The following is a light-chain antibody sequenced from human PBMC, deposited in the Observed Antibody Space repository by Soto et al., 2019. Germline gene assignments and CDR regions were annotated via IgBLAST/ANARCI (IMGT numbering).Light chain of an antibody. V-gene: IGKV1-5*03. CDR1: QSISSW. CDR3: QQYNSYPWT. Sequence: DIQMTQSPSTLSASVGDRVTITCRASQSISSWLAWYQQKPGKAPKLLIYKASSLESGVPSRFSGSGSGTEFTLTISSLQPDDFATYYCQQYNSYPWTFGQGTQVKSN. J-gene: IGKJ1*01. CDR2: KAS.